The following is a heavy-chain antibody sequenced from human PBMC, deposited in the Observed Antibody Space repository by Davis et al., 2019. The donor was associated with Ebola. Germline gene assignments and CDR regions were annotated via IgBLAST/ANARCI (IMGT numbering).Heavy chain of an antibody. Sequence: ESLKIPCAISGFSVITNYMSRVRQAPGKGLEWISVLYSGGETYYADSVKGRFTISRDNSKNLLYLQMSSLRGDDTAVYYCARVGRVRGVMEDYWGQGTLVTVSS. CDR2: LYSGGET. CDR1: GFSVITNY. D-gene: IGHD3-10*01. J-gene: IGHJ4*02. CDR3: ARVGRVRGVMEDY. V-gene: IGHV3-53*05.